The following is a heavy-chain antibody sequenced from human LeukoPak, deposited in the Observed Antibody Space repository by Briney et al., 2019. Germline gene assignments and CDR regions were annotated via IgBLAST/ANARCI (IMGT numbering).Heavy chain of an antibody. J-gene: IGHJ3*02. CDR1: GFTFSSYE. V-gene: IGHV3-48*03. CDR2: ISSSGSTI. Sequence: GGSLRLSCAASGFTFSSYEMNWVRQAPGKGLEWVSYISSSGSTIYYADYVKGRFTISRDNAKNSLYLKMNSLRAEDTAVYYCARDRSAGGSYSYHDAFDIWGQGTMVTVSS. CDR3: ARDRSAGGSYSYHDAFDI. D-gene: IGHD1-26*01.